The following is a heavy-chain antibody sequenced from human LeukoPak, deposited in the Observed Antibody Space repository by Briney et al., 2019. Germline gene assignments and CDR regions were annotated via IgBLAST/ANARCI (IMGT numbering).Heavy chain of an antibody. CDR3: ARVSVTPGEYYYYYMDV. CDR2: IIPIFGTA. D-gene: IGHD4-23*01. CDR1: GGTFSSYA. Sequence: SVKVSCKASGGTFSSYAISWVRQAPGQGLEWMGGIIPIFGTANYAQKSQGRVTITTDESTSTAYMELSSLRSEDTAVYYCARVSVTPGEYYYYYMDVWGKGTTVTVSS. V-gene: IGHV1-69*05. J-gene: IGHJ6*03.